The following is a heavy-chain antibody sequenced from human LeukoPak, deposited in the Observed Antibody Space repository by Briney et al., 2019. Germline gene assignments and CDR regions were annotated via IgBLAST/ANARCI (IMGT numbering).Heavy chain of an antibody. Sequence: ASMKGSCKASGYIFTSYGISWVGQAPGQRLEWMGWISGYNGNTNYPQRLQGRVTMTTDTSTTTAYMELRSLRSDDTAVYYCARDINGYYYDSHGYYPTDLWGQGTLVTVSS. V-gene: IGHV1-18*01. J-gene: IGHJ5*02. CDR1: GYIFTSYG. CDR3: ARDINGYYYDSHGYYPTDL. D-gene: IGHD3-22*01. CDR2: ISGYNGNT.